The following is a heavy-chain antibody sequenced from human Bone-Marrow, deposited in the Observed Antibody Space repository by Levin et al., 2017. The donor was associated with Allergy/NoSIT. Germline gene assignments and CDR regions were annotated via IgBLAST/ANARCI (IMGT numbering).Heavy chain of an antibody. CDR3: AKGVMAPVGAYNWFDP. D-gene: IGHD4/OR15-4a*01. CDR1: GFSVRSNY. CDR2: IYTGGNT. J-gene: IGHJ5*02. Sequence: GESLKISCAAFGFSVRSNYMAWVRQAPGKGLEWVSVIYTGGNTYYADSLKDRFTMSRDNSKNTVYLQMNNLRREDTAIYYCAKGVMAPVGAYNWFDPWGQGTLVTVSS. V-gene: IGHV3-66*02.